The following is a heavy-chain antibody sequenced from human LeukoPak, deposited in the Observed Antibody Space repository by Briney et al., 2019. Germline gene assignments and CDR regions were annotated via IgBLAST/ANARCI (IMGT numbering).Heavy chain of an antibody. CDR1: GFTFSSYW. V-gene: IGHV3-7*04. D-gene: IGHD1-14*01. Sequence: GGPLRLSCVGSGFTFSSYWMTWPRQAPGKGVEWVANIKDDGSEKYSVDSVKGRFTISRDNAKNLLYLQMSSLRAEDTAVYCCARARIDYWGQGTLVTVSS. CDR2: IKDDGSEK. CDR3: ARARIDY. J-gene: IGHJ4*02.